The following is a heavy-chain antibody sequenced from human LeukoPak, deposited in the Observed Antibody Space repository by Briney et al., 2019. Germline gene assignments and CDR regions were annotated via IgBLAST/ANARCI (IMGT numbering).Heavy chain of an antibody. CDR1: GFTFSNYA. V-gene: IGHV3-23*01. CDR3: ARGPTKYCGGDCYSTYFDY. D-gene: IGHD2-21*02. J-gene: IGHJ4*02. Sequence: GGTLRLSCAASGFTFSNYAMSWVRQAPGKGLEWVSIISGSGGRTYYADSVKGRFTISRDNSKNTLYLQMNSLRAEDTAVYYCARGPTKYCGGDCYSTYFDYWGQGTLVTVSS. CDR2: ISGSGGRT.